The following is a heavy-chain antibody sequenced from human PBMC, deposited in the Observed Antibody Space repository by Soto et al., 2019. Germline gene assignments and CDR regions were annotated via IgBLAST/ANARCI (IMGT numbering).Heavy chain of an antibody. J-gene: IGHJ6*03. Sequence: ASVKVSCKASGYTFTSYDINWVRQATGQGLEWMGWVNPNSGNTGYAQKFQGRVTMTRNTSISTAYMELSSLRSEDTAVYYCARGGVDAGDYYDYMDVWSKGTTVTVSS. CDR1: GYTFTSYD. D-gene: IGHD2-15*01. CDR3: ARGGVDAGDYYDYMDV. V-gene: IGHV1-8*01. CDR2: VNPNSGNT.